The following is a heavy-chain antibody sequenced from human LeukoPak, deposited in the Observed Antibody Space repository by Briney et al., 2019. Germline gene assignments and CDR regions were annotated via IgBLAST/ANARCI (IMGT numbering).Heavy chain of an antibody. CDR1: GFTFSSYR. V-gene: IGHV3-21*01. Sequence: GGSLRLSCAASGFTFSSYRMTWVRQAPGKGLEWVSSISSSSYIYYADSVKGRFTISRDNAKNSLYLQMNSLRAEDTAVYYCARDRGTANYYDSSGYYYHYAFDIWGQGTMVTVSS. CDR2: ISSSSYI. CDR3: ARDRGTANYYDSSGYYYHYAFDI. D-gene: IGHD3-22*01. J-gene: IGHJ3*02.